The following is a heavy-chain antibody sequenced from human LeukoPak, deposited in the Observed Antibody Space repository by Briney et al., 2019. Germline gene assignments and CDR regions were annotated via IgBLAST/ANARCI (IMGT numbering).Heavy chain of an antibody. CDR2: IYPGDSDT. D-gene: IGHD3-10*01. CDR1: GYSFTNYW. Sequence: GESLKISCQASGYSFTNYWIGWVRQMPGKGLEWIGIIYPGDSDTRYSPSFQGQVTISADKSISTAYLQWSSLKASDTAMYYCARPRAGELWSVDYWGQGTLVTVSS. CDR3: ARPRAGELWSVDY. V-gene: IGHV5-51*01. J-gene: IGHJ4*02.